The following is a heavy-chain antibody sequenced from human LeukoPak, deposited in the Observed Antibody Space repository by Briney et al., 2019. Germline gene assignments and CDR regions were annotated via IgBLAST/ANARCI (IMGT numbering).Heavy chain of an antibody. D-gene: IGHD3-10*01. Sequence: ASVKVSCKASGYTFTSYDINWVRQATGQGLEWMGWMNPNSGNTGYAQKFQGRVTITRDTSISTAYMELSSLRSEDTAVYYCAKGYYGSGSYSPFDYWGQGTLVTVSS. CDR1: GYTFTSYD. V-gene: IGHV1-8*03. CDR3: AKGYYGSGSYSPFDY. CDR2: MNPNSGNT. J-gene: IGHJ4*02.